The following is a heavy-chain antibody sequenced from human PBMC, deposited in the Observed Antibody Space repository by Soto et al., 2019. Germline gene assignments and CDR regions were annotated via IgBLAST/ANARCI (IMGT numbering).Heavy chain of an antibody. D-gene: IGHD3-3*01. J-gene: IGHJ6*02. V-gene: IGHV3-23*01. CDR1: GFTFSSYA. Sequence: EVQLLESGGGLVQPGGSLRLSCAASGFTFSSYAMSWVRQAPGKGLEWVSAISGSGGSTYYADAVKGRFTISRDNSKNTLYLQMNSLRSQDTAVYYFAKDREIGTIVYYYYGMDVWGQGTTVTVSS. CDR2: ISGSGGST. CDR3: AKDREIGTIVYYYYGMDV.